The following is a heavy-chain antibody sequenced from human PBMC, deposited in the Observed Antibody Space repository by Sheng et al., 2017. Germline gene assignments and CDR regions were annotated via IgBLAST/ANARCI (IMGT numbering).Heavy chain of an antibody. V-gene: IGHV3-30*04. Sequence: QVQLVESGGGVVQPGRSLRLSCAASGFTFSSYAMHWVRQAPGKGLEWVAVISYDGSNKYYADSVKGRFTISRDNSKNTLYLQMNSLRAEDTAVYYCARDSSSRSVSYMDVWGQGTTVTVSS. CDR2: ISYDGSNK. D-gene: IGHD6-13*01. CDR1: GFTFSSYA. CDR3: ARDSSSRSVSYMDV. J-gene: IGHJ6*03.